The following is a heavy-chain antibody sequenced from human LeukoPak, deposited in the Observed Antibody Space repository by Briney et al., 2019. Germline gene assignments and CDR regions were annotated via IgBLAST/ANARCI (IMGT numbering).Heavy chain of an antibody. V-gene: IGHV3-30*02. J-gene: IGHJ3*02. Sequence: PGGSLRLSCAASGFTFSRYAMNWVRQAPGKGLEWVTFIRYDGTNESYADSVKGRFTVSRDNSKNTLYLQMNSLRPEDTAVYYCAKVMYSSSSFHSFDIWGQGTLVTVSS. CDR3: AKVMYSSSSFHSFDI. CDR1: GFTFSRYA. CDR2: IRYDGTNE. D-gene: IGHD6-6*01.